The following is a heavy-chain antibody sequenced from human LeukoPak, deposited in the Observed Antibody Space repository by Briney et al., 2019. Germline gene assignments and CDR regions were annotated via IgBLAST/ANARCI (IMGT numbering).Heavy chain of an antibody. V-gene: IGHV3-23*01. Sequence: GGTLRLSCAASGFTLSSYGMSCVRHAPGKGLEWVSAIIGSGGSTYYADSVKGRFTISRDNSKNTLYLQMNSLRAEDTAVYYCAKPAYGDYPYYYYYMDVWGKGTTVTVSS. CDR3: AKPAYGDYPYYYYYMDV. CDR2: IIGSGGST. J-gene: IGHJ6*03. D-gene: IGHD4-17*01. CDR1: GFTLSSYG.